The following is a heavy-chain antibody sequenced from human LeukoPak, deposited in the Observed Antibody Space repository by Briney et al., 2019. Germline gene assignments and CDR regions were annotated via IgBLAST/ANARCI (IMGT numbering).Heavy chain of an antibody. CDR3: ARAVLLWFGEFTDSNWFDP. CDR2: IYTSGST. D-gene: IGHD3-10*01. J-gene: IGHJ5*02. CDR1: GGSISSYY. V-gene: IGHV4-4*07. Sequence: SETLSLTCTVSGGSISSYYWSWIRQPAGKGLEWIGRIYTSGSTNYNPSLKSRVTMSVDTSKNQFSLKLSSVTAADTAVYYCARAVLLWFGEFTDSNWFDPWGREPWSPSPQ.